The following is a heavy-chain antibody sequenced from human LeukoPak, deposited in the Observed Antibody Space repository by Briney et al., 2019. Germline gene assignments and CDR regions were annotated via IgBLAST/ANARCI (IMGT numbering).Heavy chain of an antibody. CDR3: ASNYYDSSGFYSS. Sequence: PSETLSLTCAVYGGSFSGYYWSWIRQPPGKGLEWIGEINHSGSTKYSPSLKSRVTVSVDTSKNQFSLRLSSVTAADTAVYYCASNYYDSSGFYSSWGQGTLVTVSS. J-gene: IGHJ4*02. V-gene: IGHV4-34*01. CDR1: GGSFSGYY. CDR2: INHSGST. D-gene: IGHD3-22*01.